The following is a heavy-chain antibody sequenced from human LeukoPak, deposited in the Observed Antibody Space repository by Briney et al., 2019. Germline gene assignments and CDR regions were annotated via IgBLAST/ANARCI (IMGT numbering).Heavy chain of an antibody. V-gene: IGHV1-24*01. CDR3: AAGRWVVRGIVISNWFDR. D-gene: IGHD3-10*01. CDR2: FDPETGEI. Sequence: ASVKVSCKVSGYSLIELSMQWVRQAPGKGLEWMGGFDPETGEIIYEQKFQGRVTMTEDTSTDTAYMELSSLRSEDTAVYYCAAGRWVVRGIVISNWFDRWGQGTLVTVSS. J-gene: IGHJ5*02. CDR1: GYSLIELS.